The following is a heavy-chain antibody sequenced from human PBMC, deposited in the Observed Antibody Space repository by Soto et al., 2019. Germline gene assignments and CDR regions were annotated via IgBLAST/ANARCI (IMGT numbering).Heavy chain of an antibody. D-gene: IGHD2-15*01. V-gene: IGHV3-48*02. CDR2: ISSSGDTI. CDR3: ARDHYCSGDTCYLISFDY. Sequence: GGSLRLSCAASGFTFISTWMTWVRQAPGKGLEWVSFISSSGDTIHYADSVKGRFTVSRDNAKNSLYLQMNSLRDEDTAVYYCARDHYCSGDTCYLISFDYWGQGTQVTVSS. J-gene: IGHJ4*02. CDR1: GFTFISTW.